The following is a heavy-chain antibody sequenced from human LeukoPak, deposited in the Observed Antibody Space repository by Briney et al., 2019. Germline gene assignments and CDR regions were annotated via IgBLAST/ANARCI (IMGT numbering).Heavy chain of an antibody. Sequence: SETLSLTCTVSGGSISSSSYYWGWIRQPPGKGLEWIGSIYYSGSTYYNPSLKSRVTISVDTSKNQFSLKLSSVTAADTAVYYCARLGVVWSYYGSGSLYYFDYWGQGTLVTVSS. J-gene: IGHJ4*02. CDR1: GGSISSSSYY. D-gene: IGHD3-10*01. CDR3: ARLGVVWSYYGSGSLYYFDY. CDR2: IYYSGST. V-gene: IGHV4-39*07.